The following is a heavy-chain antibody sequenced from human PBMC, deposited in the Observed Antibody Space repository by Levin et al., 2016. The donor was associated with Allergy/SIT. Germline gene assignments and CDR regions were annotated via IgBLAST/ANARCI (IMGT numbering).Heavy chain of an antibody. D-gene: IGHD3/OR15-3a*01. CDR2: INQDGSEN. CDR3: AKDQSDWEDYYYAMHV. J-gene: IGHJ6*02. Sequence: LSLTCAGSGFTFSKHIMSWVRQAPGKGLEWVAKINQDGSENSYVDSVKGRFTISRDNAKNSLYLQMNTLRAEDTAVYYCAKDQSDWEDYYYAMHVWGQGTTVTVSS. CDR1: GFTFSKHI. V-gene: IGHV3-7*01.